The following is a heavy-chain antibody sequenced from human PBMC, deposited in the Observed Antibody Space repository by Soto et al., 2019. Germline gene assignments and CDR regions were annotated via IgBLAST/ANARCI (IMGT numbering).Heavy chain of an antibody. J-gene: IGHJ6*02. CDR3: ARGGWPTLFHYYGMDV. V-gene: IGHV3-53*01. CDR2: IYSGGST. CDR1: GFTVSSNY. Sequence: GGSLRLSCAASGFTVSSNYMSWVRQAPGKGLEWVSVIYSGGSTYYADSVKGRFTISRDNSKNTLYLQMNSLRAEDTAVYYCARGGWPTLFHYYGMDVWGQGTTVTVSS. D-gene: IGHD6-19*01.